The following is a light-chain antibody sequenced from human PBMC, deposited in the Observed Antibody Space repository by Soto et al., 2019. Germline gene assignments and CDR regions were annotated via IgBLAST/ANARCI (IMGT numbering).Light chain of an antibody. CDR1: QSVTSSY. J-gene: IGKJ2*01. Sequence: EIVLTQSPGTLSLSPGERATLSCRASQSVTSSYLAWYQQQPGQAPRLLIYGASSRVTGIPDSFSGSGSGTDFTLTISRLEPEDFAVYYCQQYGISPYTFGQGTKLEIK. V-gene: IGKV3-20*01. CDR2: GAS. CDR3: QQYGISPYT.